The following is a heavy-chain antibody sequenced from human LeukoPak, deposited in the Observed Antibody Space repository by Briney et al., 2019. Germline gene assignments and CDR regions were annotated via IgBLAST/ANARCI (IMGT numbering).Heavy chain of an antibody. J-gene: IGHJ4*02. D-gene: IGHD4-17*01. Sequence: GGSLRLSCAASGFTFDDYGMSWVRQAPGKGLEWVSGINWNGGSTGYADSVKGRFTISRDSPKNTLYLEMSSLRAEDTAVYYCAREWRLRYYFDYWGQGTLVTVSS. CDR2: INWNGGST. V-gene: IGHV3-20*04. CDR1: GFTFDDYG. CDR3: AREWRLRYYFDY.